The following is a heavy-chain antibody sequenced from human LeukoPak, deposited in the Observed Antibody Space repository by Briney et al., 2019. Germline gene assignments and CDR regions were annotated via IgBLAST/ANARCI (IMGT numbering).Heavy chain of an antibody. Sequence: PSQTLSLTCTVSGGSISSGDYYWSWIRQPPGKGLEWIGYIYYSGSTYYNPSLKSRVTISVDTSENQFSLKLSSVTAADTAVYYCARVGSGSSISIFDYWGQGTLVTVSS. V-gene: IGHV4-30-4*01. D-gene: IGHD6-6*01. CDR2: IYYSGST. CDR1: GGSISSGDYY. J-gene: IGHJ4*02. CDR3: ARVGSGSSISIFDY.